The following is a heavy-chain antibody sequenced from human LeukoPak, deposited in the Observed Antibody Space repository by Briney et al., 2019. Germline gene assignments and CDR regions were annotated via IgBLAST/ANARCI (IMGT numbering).Heavy chain of an antibody. CDR3: AKISDGADFDY. CDR2: ITGSSGRT. V-gene: IGHV3-23*01. Sequence: PGGSLRLSCAASGFTFSSYAMSWARQAPGKGLEWVSAITGSSGRTYYADSVKGRFTISRDNSKNTLYLQMNSLRAEDTAVYYCAKISDGADFDYWGQGTLVTVSS. CDR1: GFTFSSYA. D-gene: IGHD2-21*02. J-gene: IGHJ4*02.